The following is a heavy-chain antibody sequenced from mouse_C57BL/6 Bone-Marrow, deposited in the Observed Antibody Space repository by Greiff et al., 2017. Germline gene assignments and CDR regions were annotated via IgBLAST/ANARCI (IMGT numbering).Heavy chain of an antibody. CDR1: GYTFTNYW. CDR2: MHPNGGSP. V-gene: IGHV1-64*01. Sequence: VQLQQPGAELVKPGASVKLFCTASGYTFTNYWMHWVKQRPGQGLEWIGMMHPNGGSPDYNEKFKIEATLSVDKSSRAAYMDLSSLTSEDSAVYCCARYDDYGDYSMDYWGQGTSVTVSA. CDR3: ARYDDYGDYSMDY. J-gene: IGHJ4*01. D-gene: IGHD2-4*01.